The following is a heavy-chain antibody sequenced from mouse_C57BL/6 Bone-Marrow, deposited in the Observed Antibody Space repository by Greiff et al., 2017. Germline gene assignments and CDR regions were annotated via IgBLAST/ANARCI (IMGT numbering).Heavy chain of an antibody. CDR2: ISSGGSYT. CDR3: ARRDGYPFAY. J-gene: IGHJ3*01. CDR1: GFTFSSYG. Sequence: VPLVESGGDLVKPGGSLKLSCAASGFTFSSYGMSWVRQTPDKRLAWVATISSGGSYTYYPDSVKGRFTISRDNAKNTLYLQMSSLKSEDTAMYYCARRDGYPFAYWGQGTLVTVSA. D-gene: IGHD2-3*01. V-gene: IGHV5-6*01.